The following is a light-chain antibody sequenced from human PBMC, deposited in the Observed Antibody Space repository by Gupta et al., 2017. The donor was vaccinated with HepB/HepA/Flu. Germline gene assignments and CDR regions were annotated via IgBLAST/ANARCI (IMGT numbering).Light chain of an antibody. CDR2: ATS. CDR3: QHVSTSWT. V-gene: IGKV3D-20*02. Sequence: EMVLTQSPGTLSLSPGERVTLSCRASQSVNSDYLAWYQQKPGHAPRLLIYATSTRAAGVSERFSGSGSETDFTLSISRLQPDDVAVYYCQHVSTSWTFGQGTKVEV. J-gene: IGKJ1*01. CDR1: QSVNSDY.